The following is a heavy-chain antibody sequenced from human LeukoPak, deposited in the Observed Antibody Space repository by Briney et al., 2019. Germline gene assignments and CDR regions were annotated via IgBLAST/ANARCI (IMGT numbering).Heavy chain of an antibody. J-gene: IGHJ4*02. CDR3: ATDRYSRDGYNFLPFDY. Sequence: SETLSLTCAVYGGSFSGYYWSWIRQPPGKGLEWIGEINHRGSTNYNPSLKSRVTISVDTSKNQFSLKLDSVTAADTAVYYCATDRYSRDGYNFLPFDYWGQGTLVTVSS. V-gene: IGHV4-34*01. CDR2: INHRGST. CDR1: GGSFSGYY. D-gene: IGHD5-24*01.